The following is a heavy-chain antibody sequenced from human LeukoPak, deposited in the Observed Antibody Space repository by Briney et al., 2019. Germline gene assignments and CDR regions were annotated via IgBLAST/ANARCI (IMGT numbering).Heavy chain of an antibody. CDR3: ARVDSGSYPGAFDY. J-gene: IGHJ4*02. CDR1: GFTFSSYA. CDR2: ISGSGGST. Sequence: GGSLRLSCAASGFTFSSYAMSWVRQAPGKGLEWVSAISGSGGSTYYADSVKGRFTISRDNSKNTLSLQMNSLRVEDTALYYCARVDSGSYPGAFDYWGQGTLVTVSS. D-gene: IGHD1-26*01. V-gene: IGHV3-23*01.